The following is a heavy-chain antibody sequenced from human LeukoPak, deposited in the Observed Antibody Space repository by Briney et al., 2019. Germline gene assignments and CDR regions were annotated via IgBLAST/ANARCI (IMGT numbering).Heavy chain of an antibody. D-gene: IGHD3-3*01. Sequence: ASVTASFTASGYTFTSYAMNWVRQAPGQGLEWMGWISAYNGNTNYAQKLQGRVTMTTDTSTSTAYMELRRLRSDDTAVYYCARKRITIFGVVIHAYDYWGQGTLVTVSS. V-gene: IGHV1-18*01. J-gene: IGHJ4*02. CDR1: GYTFTSYA. CDR3: ARKRITIFGVVIHAYDY. CDR2: ISAYNGNT.